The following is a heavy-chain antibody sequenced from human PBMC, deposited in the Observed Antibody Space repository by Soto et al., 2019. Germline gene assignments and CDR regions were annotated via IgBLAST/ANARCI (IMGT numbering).Heavy chain of an antibody. Sequence: QVQLVQSGAEVKKPGASVKVSCKASGYTFTSYGISWVRQDPGQGLEWMGWISAYNGNTNYAQKLQGRVTMTTDTSTSTAYRELRSLRSDDTAVYYCARWLSSSWPAEYNWFDPWGQGTLVTVSS. D-gene: IGHD6-13*01. CDR1: GYTFTSYG. CDR2: ISAYNGNT. J-gene: IGHJ5*02. V-gene: IGHV1-18*01. CDR3: ARWLSSSWPAEYNWFDP.